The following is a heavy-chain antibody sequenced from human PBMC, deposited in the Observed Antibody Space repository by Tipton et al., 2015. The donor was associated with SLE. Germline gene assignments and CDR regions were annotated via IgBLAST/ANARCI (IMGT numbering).Heavy chain of an antibody. CDR2: ISWNSGRM. CDR1: GFTFDDYA. D-gene: IGHD2-15*01. J-gene: IGHJ6*03. V-gene: IGHV3-9*01. CDR3: ARDGVAATYYHFYHYMDV. Sequence: SLRLSCAVAGFTFDDYAMNWVRQAPGQGLEWVSGISWNSGRMDYADSVKGRFTVSRDNAKNSLYLQLNSLRLEDTAVYYCARDGVAATYYHFYHYMDVWGKGTTVTVSS.